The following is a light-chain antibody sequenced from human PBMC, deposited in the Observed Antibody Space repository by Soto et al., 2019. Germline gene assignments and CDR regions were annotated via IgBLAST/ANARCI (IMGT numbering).Light chain of an antibody. V-gene: IGKV3-20*01. CDR1: QSVSSNS. Sequence: EIVLTQSPGTLSLSPGERATLSCRASQSVSSNSLAWYHQKPGQPPRLLMYGASSRATGIPDRFSGSGSGTDFTLTITRLEPEDFAVYYCQQYGSSLITFGQGTRLENK. CDR3: QQYGSSLIT. CDR2: GAS. J-gene: IGKJ5*01.